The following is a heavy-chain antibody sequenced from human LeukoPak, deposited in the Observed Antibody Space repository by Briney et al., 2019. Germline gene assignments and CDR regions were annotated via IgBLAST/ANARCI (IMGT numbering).Heavy chain of an antibody. Sequence: SETLSLTCTVSGGSVSSGSYYWSWIRQPPGKGLEWIGYIYYSGSTNYNPSLKSRVTISVDTSKNQFSLKLSSVTAADTAVYYCARVVGITIFGVVIPWFDPWGQGTLVTVS. CDR3: ARVVGITIFGVVIPWFDP. CDR1: GGSVSSGSYY. CDR2: IYYSGST. D-gene: IGHD3-3*01. V-gene: IGHV4-61*01. J-gene: IGHJ5*02.